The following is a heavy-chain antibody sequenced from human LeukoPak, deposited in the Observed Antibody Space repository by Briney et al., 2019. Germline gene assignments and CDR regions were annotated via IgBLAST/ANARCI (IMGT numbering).Heavy chain of an antibody. CDR3: AKPSARLAAAGFDC. D-gene: IGHD6-13*01. V-gene: IGHV3-23*01. CDR1: GFTFSNYA. J-gene: IGHJ4*02. Sequence: PGGSMRLSCAASGFTFSNYAMSWVRQAPGKVLEWVSRISSSGGSTFYADTVKGRFTISRDKSKNTLNLQMNSLKAKDTAVYYGAKPSARLAAAGFDCWGQGTLVTVSS. CDR2: ISSSGGST.